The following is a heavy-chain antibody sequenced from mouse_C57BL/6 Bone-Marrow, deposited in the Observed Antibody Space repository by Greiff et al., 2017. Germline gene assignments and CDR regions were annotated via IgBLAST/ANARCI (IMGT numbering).Heavy chain of an antibody. CDR3: ARERLYYCEYFDY. CDR2: IYPGSGST. Sequence: QVQLQQPGAELVKPGASVKMSCKASGYTFPSYWITWVKQRPGQGLEWIGDIYPGSGSTNYNEKFKSKATLTVDTSSSTAYMQLSSLTSEDSAVYCCARERLYYCEYFDYWGQGTTLTVSS. D-gene: IGHD1-1*01. J-gene: IGHJ2*01. CDR1: GYTFPSYW. V-gene: IGHV1-55*01.